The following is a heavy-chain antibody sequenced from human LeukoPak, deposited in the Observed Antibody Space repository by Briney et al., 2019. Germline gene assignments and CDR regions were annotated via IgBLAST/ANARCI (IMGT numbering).Heavy chain of an antibody. CDR1: GGSFSGYY. CDR3: AREGSRDFWSGPVYYFDY. Sequence: EPSETLSLTCAVYGGSFSGYYWSWIRQPPGKGLEWIGSIYYSGKTYYNPSLKSRVTMSMDTSKNQFSLKLSSVTAADTAVYYCAREGSRDFWSGPVYYFDYWGQGTLVTVSS. D-gene: IGHD3-3*01. V-gene: IGHV4-34*01. CDR2: IYYSGKT. J-gene: IGHJ4*02.